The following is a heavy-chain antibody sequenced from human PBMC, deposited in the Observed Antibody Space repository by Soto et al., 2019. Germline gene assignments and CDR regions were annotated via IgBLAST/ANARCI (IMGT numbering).Heavy chain of an antibody. CDR3: AVSRGQRLVWDGGGY. J-gene: IGHJ4*02. D-gene: IGHD6-13*01. Sequence: QVQLVQSGAEVKKPGSSVKVSCKASGGTFSSYAISWVRQAPGQGLEWMGGIIPIFGTANYAQKFQGRVTSTADKARSTADMERRSLRAEGTAVYYCAVSRGQRLVWDGGGYWGQGTLVTVSS. CDR1: GGTFSSYA. V-gene: IGHV1-69*06. CDR2: IIPIFGTA.